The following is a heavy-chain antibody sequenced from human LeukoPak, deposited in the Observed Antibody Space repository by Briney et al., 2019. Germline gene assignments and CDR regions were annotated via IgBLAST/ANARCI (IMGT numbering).Heavy chain of an antibody. V-gene: IGHV3-53*01. D-gene: IGHD4-17*01. CDR1: GFTVSSNY. CDR2: IYSGGST. Sequence: GGSLRLSCAASGFTVSSNYMSWVRQAPGKGLEWVSVIYSGGSTYYADSVKGRFTISRDNSKNTLYLQMNSLRAEDTAVYYCAKGYGDKGYYYYYGMDVWGQGTTVTVSS. CDR3: AKGYGDKGYYYYYGMDV. J-gene: IGHJ6*02.